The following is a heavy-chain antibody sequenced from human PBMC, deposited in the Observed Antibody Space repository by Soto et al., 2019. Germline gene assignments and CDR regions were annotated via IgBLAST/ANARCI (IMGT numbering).Heavy chain of an antibody. CDR3: ARGGYCSSTSCYDYYYYGMDV. Sequence: QVQLVQSGAEVKKPGASVKVSCKDSGYTVTGYYMHWVRQAPVQGLEWMGWINPNSGGTNYAQKFQGRVTMTRDTSISTAYLELSRLRSDDTAVYYCARGGYCSSTSCYDYYYYGMDVWGQGTTVTVSS. D-gene: IGHD2-2*01. CDR2: INPNSGGT. J-gene: IGHJ6*02. CDR1: GYTVTGYY. V-gene: IGHV1-2*02.